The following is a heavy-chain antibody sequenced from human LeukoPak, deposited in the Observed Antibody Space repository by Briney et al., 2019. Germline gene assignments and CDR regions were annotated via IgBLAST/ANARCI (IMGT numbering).Heavy chain of an antibody. CDR3: ARDQAGFDY. V-gene: IGHV1-46*01. J-gene: IGHJ4*02. CDR2: IYPRDGST. D-gene: IGHD6-13*01. Sequence: ASVKVSCKASGYTFTKNYLHWVRQAPGQGLEWMGMIYPRDGSTSYAQNFQGRVTVTRDTSTTTVHMELRGLRSEDTAVYYCARDQAGFDYWGQGTVVTVSS. CDR1: GYTFTKNY.